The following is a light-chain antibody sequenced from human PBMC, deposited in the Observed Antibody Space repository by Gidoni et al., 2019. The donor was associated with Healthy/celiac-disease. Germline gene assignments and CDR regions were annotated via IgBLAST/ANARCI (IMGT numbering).Light chain of an antibody. CDR2: GAS. J-gene: IGKJ2*01. V-gene: IGKV3-15*01. CDR1: QSVSSS. CDR3: QQYNNWPLYT. Sequence: EIVMTQSPATLSVSPGERATLSCRASQSVSSSLAWYQQTPGQAPRLLIYGASTRATGIPARFSGSGSGTEFTLTISSLQSEDFAVYYCQQYNNWPLYTFGQXTKLEIK.